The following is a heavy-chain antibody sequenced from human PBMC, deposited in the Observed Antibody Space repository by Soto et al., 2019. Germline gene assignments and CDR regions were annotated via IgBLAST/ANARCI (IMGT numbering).Heavy chain of an antibody. CDR3: ARDPSYYGMDV. V-gene: IGHV1-3*01. Sequence: ASVKVSCKASGYTFTSYSTHWVRQAPGQRLEWMGWINAGNGNTKYSQKFQGRVTITRDTSASTAYMELSSLRSEDTAVYYCARDPSYYGMDVWGQGTTVTVS. CDR2: INAGNGNT. J-gene: IGHJ6*02. CDR1: GYTFTSYS.